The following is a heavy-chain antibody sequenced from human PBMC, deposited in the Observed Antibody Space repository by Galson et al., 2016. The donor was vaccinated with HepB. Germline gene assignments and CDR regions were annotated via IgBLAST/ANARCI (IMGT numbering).Heavy chain of an antibody. CDR3: AKDGRATLTGDHFDH. CDR1: RFMFSAYA. J-gene: IGHJ4*02. D-gene: IGHD7-27*01. CDR2: ISYDESHI. V-gene: IGHV3-30*18. Sequence: SLRLSCAASRFMFSAYAMSWVRQAPGKGLEWVALISYDESHISYADSVKGRFTISRDKSKNTLYLQMNSLRAEDTAVYYCAKDGRATLTGDHFDHWGQGTLVTVSS.